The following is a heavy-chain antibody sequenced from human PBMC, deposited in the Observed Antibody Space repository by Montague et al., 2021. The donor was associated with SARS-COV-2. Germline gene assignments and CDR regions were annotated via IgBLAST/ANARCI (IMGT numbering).Heavy chain of an antibody. Sequence: TLSPTRTVSGDSITSKTHYWDWVRQPAGKGLEWIGRLLTSGATNFXPSLKSRLTISRDTSKNEFYLKLSSVTAADTAVYYCARDSPHFDFWRGHYGDKYYMDIWGKGTTVTVS. CDR3: ARDSPHFDFWRGHYGDKYYMDI. V-gene: IGHV4-61*02. D-gene: IGHD3-3*01. J-gene: IGHJ6*03. CDR2: LLTSGAT. CDR1: GDSITSKTHY.